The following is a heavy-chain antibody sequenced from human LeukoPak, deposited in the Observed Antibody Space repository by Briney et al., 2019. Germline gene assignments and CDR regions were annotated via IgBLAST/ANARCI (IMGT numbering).Heavy chain of an antibody. CDR2: INSDGSSI. D-gene: IGHD3-10*01. J-gene: IGHJ4*02. V-gene: IGHV3-74*03. Sequence: GGSLRLSCAVSGFTFSSHWMHWLRQAPGKGLVWVSRINSDGSSIAYADSVKGRFTISSDNAKNTLYLQMNSLRAEDTAVYYCARDISSGSLWGQGTLVTVSS. CDR1: GFTFSSHW. CDR3: ARDISSGSL.